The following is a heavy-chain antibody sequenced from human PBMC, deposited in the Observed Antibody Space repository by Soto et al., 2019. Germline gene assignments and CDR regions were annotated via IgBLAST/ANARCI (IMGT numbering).Heavy chain of an antibody. CDR3: ANSRGGTFLGYHGMDI. CDR1: GGTFSSRA. D-gene: IGHD3-16*01. CDR2: LIPVFGRV. J-gene: IGHJ6*02. Sequence: QVQLVQSGPEVKKTGTSVKVSCKASGGTFSSRAISWVRQAPGQGLEWMGGLIPVFGRVNYAEKFQDRVTITADESPGTVYMELSSLRSEDTALYYCANSRGGTFLGYHGMDIWGQGTTVSVSS. V-gene: IGHV1-69*01.